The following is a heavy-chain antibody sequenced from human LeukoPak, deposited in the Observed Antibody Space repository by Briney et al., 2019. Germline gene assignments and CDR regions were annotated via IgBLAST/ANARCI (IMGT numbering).Heavy chain of an antibody. CDR2: IYSGGST. Sequence: PGGSLRLSRAASGFTVSSNYMSWVRQAPGKGLEWVSVIYSGGSTYYADSVKGRFTISRDNSKNTLYLQMNSLRAEDTAVYYCARDTSRVWEYSSSWSSDDFDYWGQGTLVTVSS. J-gene: IGHJ4*02. CDR1: GFTVSSNY. D-gene: IGHD6-13*01. V-gene: IGHV3-66*01. CDR3: ARDTSRVWEYSSSWSSDDFDY.